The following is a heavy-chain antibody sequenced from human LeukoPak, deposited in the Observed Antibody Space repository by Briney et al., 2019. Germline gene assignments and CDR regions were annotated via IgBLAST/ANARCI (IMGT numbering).Heavy chain of an antibody. CDR3: ARGAHIDY. Sequence: PSETLSLTCTVSGGSISGYYWSWIRQPPGKGLEWIGEINHSGSTNYNPSLKSRVTISVDTSKNQFSLKLSSVTAADTAVYYCARGAHIDYWGQGTLVTVSS. CDR1: GGSISGYY. J-gene: IGHJ4*02. CDR2: INHSGST. V-gene: IGHV4-34*01. D-gene: IGHD2-21*01.